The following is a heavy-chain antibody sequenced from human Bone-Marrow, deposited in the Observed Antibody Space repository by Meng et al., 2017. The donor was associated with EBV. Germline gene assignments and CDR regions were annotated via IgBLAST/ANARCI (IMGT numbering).Heavy chain of an antibody. CDR3: ARLRIVGATSHYFDY. D-gene: IGHD1-26*01. CDR2: ISAYNGNT. CDR1: GYTFTSYG. J-gene: IGHJ4*02. V-gene: IGHV1-18*01. Sequence: QVQLVKSGAEVKKPGASVKVSCNASGYTFTSYGISWVRQAPGQGLEWMGWISAYNGNTNYAQKLQGRVTMTTDTSTSTAYMELRSLRSDDTAVYYCARLRIVGATSHYFDYWGQGTLVTVSS.